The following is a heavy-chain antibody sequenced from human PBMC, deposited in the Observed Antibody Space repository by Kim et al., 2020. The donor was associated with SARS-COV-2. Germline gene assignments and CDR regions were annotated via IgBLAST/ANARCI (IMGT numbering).Heavy chain of an antibody. J-gene: IGHJ6*02. CDR1: GGTFSSYA. CDR2: IIPIFGTA. V-gene: IGHV1-69*13. Sequence: SVKVSCKASGGTFSSYAISWVRQAPGQGLEWMGGIIPIFGTANYAQKFQGRVTITADESTSTAYMELSSLRSEDTAVYYCAKTGTRPYYYYYGMDVWGQGTTVTVSS. CDR3: AKTGTRPYYYYYGMDV. D-gene: IGHD1-1*01.